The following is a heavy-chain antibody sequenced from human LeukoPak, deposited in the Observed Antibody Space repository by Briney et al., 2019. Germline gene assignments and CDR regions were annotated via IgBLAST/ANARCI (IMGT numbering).Heavy chain of an antibody. CDR2: IKSKTDGGTT. V-gene: IGHV3-15*01. D-gene: IGHD1-1*01. Sequence: GGSLRLSRAASGFAFSSFAMGWVRQAPGKGLEWVGRIKSKTDGGTTDYAAPVKGRFTISRDDSKNMLFLQMNSLKTDDAAVYYCTTDGVNFYFGSWGQGTLVTVSS. J-gene: IGHJ4*02. CDR3: TTDGVNFYFGS. CDR1: GFAFSSFA.